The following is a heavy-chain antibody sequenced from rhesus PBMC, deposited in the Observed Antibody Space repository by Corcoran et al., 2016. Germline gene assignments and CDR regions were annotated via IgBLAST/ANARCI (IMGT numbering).Heavy chain of an antibody. V-gene: IGHV4-122*02. CDR2: ITYSGST. CDR3: ARAGRPYGLDS. J-gene: IGHJ6*01. CDR1: GGSISSGYYY. Sequence: QVQLQESGPGLVKPSETLSLTCAVSGGSISSGYYYWSWIRQPPGKGLEWIGYITYSGSTSYNPSLKSRVTILRDTSKNQFSLKLSSVTAADTAVYYCARAGRPYGLDSWGQGVVVTVSS. D-gene: IGHD1-44*02.